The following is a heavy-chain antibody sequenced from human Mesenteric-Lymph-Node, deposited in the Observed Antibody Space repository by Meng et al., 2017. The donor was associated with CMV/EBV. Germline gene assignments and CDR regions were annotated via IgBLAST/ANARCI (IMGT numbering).Heavy chain of an antibody. V-gene: IGHV3-23*01. J-gene: IGHJ6*02. CDR2: ISGSGGST. CDR1: GFTFSSYA. Sequence: GESLKISCAASGFTFSSYAMSWVRQAPGKGLEWVSAISGSGGSTYYADSVKGRFTISRDNAKNSLYLQMNSLRAEDTAVYYCARDDYSNIDGMDVWGQGTTVTVSS. D-gene: IGHD4-11*01. CDR3: ARDDYSNIDGMDV.